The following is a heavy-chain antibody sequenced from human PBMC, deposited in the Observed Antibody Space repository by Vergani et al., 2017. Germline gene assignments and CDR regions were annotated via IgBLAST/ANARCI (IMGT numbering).Heavy chain of an antibody. CDR2: SNAGNGNT. CDR1: GYTFTSYA. Sequence: QVQLVQSGAEVKKPGASVKVSCKASGYTFTSYAMHWVRQAPGQRLEWMGWSNAGNGNTKYSQEFQGRVTMTEDTSTDTAYMELSSLRSEDTAVYYCATVTGGSYYGPSFDYWGQGTLVTVSS. D-gene: IGHD1-26*01. CDR3: ATVTGGSYYGPSFDY. V-gene: IGHV1-3*02. J-gene: IGHJ4*02.